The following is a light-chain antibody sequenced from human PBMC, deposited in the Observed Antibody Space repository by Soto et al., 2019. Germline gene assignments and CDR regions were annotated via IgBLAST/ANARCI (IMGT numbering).Light chain of an antibody. J-gene: IGKJ2*01. CDR2: GAS. Sequence: DIVLTQSPGTLSLSPGERATLSCRASQIISSTYLGWYQQKPGQAPRLLIYGASSRATGIPDRFSGSGSGTDFTLTSSRLEPEEFEVYYCQHYGTSRYTFGQGTKLEIK. V-gene: IGKV3-20*01. CDR3: QHYGTSRYT. CDR1: QIISSTY.